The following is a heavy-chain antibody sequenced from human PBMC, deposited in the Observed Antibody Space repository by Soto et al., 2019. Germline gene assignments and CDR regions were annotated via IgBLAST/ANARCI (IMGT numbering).Heavy chain of an antibody. CDR1: GLSLRTTGVG. D-gene: IGHD2-15*01. V-gene: IGHV2-5*02. CDR2: LYWDDDK. CDR3: LQSPRVGGCIEIYSSIAYYGLDD. Sequence: QVTLKESGPPLVKPTQTLTLTCTVSGLSLRTTGVGVGWVRQPPGKALEWLALLYWDDDKRYSPALRSRLTSAKNISKKQGDRTTSNRDSNDTTTYSRLQSPRVGGCIEIYSSIAYYGLDDWGQVTAVTVSS. J-gene: IGHJ6*01.